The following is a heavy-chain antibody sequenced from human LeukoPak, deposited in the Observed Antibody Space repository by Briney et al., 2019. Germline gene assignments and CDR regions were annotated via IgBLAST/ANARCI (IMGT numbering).Heavy chain of an antibody. D-gene: IGHD3-22*01. CDR2: IKQDGSEK. CDR1: GFTFSSYW. CDR3: ARAKGYYRFYYFDY. Sequence: GGSLRLSCAASGFTFSSYWMSWVRQAPGKGLEWVANIKQDGSEKYYVDSVKGRFTISRDNAKNSLYLQMNSLRAEDTAVYYCARAKGYYRFYYFDYWGQGTLVTISS. J-gene: IGHJ4*02. V-gene: IGHV3-7*01.